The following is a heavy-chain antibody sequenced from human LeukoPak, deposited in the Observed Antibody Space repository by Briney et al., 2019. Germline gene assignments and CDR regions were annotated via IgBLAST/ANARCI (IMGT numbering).Heavy chain of an antibody. D-gene: IGHD3-3*01. CDR1: GFTFSSYA. Sequence: GGSLRLSCAASGFTFSSYAMNWVRRAPGKGLEWVSSISRGGSPIYYADSVKGRFTTSRDNAKKSLFLQMNSLRAEDTAVYYCTRVSWRGEIYWGQGTLVSVSS. J-gene: IGHJ4*02. CDR2: ISRGGSPI. V-gene: IGHV3-48*03. CDR3: TRVSWRGEIY.